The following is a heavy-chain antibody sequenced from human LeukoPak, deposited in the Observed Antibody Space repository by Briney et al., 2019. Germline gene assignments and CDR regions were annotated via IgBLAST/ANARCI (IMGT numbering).Heavy chain of an antibody. V-gene: IGHV1-8*01. J-gene: IGHJ5*02. D-gene: IGHD3-3*01. CDR3: ARVGYDFWSGYSNWFDP. Sequence: GASVKVSCKASGYTFTSYDINWVRQATGQGLEWMGWMNPNSGNTGYAQKFQGRVTMTRNTSISTAYMELSSLRSEDTAVYYCARVGYDFWSGYSNWFDPWGQGTLDTVSS. CDR2: MNPNSGNT. CDR1: GYTFTSYD.